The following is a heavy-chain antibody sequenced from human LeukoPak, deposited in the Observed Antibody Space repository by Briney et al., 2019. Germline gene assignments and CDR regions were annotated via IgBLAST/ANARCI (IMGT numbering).Heavy chain of an antibody. D-gene: IGHD2-2*01. CDR2: IIPIFGTA. Sequence: ASVKVSCKASGGTFSSYAISWVRQAPGQGLEWMAGIIPIFGTANYAQKFQGRVTITTDESTSTAYMELSSLRSEDTAVYYCARGGFERDANIVVVPAAPFDYWGQGTLVTVSS. CDR1: GGTFSSYA. CDR3: ARGGFERDANIVVVPAAPFDY. V-gene: IGHV1-69*05. J-gene: IGHJ4*02.